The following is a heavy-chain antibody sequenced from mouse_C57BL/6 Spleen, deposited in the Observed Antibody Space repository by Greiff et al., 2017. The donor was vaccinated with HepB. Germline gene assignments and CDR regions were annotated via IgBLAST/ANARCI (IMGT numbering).Heavy chain of an antibody. V-gene: IGHV1-64*01. Sequence: VKLQQPGAELVKPGASVKLSCKASGYTFTSYWMHWVKQRPGQGLEWIGMIHPNSGSTNYNEKFKSKATLTVDKSSSTAYMQLSSLTSEDSAVYYCARDLGRGDFDYWGQGTTLTVSS. CDR2: IHPNSGST. D-gene: IGHD4-1*01. CDR1: GYTFTSYW. J-gene: IGHJ2*01. CDR3: ARDLGRGDFDY.